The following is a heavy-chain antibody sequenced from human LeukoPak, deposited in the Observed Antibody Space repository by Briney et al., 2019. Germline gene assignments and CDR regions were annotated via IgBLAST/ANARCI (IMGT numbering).Heavy chain of an antibody. J-gene: IGHJ3*02. CDR3: AKDEEQQLSADAFDI. Sequence: PGGSLRLSCAASGFTFSSYAMSWVPQAPRKGLEWVSAISGSGGSTYYAASVKGRFTISRDNSKNTLYLQMNSLRAEDTAVYYCAKDEEQQLSADAFDIWGQGTMVTVSS. CDR2: ISGSGGST. V-gene: IGHV3-23*01. CDR1: GFTFSSYA. D-gene: IGHD6-13*01.